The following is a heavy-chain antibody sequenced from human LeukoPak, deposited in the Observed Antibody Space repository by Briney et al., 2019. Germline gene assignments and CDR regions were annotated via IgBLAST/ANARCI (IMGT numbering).Heavy chain of an antibody. Sequence: SETLSPTCTVSGGSISSHFWSWIRQPPGKGLEWIAYIYYSGSTDYSGSTDYNPSLKSRVTISVDTSKKQFSLKLSSVTAADTAVYYCARQRKDYGSGSYHKYWFDPWGQGTLVTVSS. CDR1: GGSISSHF. D-gene: IGHD3-10*01. CDR2: IYYSGSTDYSGST. J-gene: IGHJ5*02. CDR3: ARQRKDYGSGSYHKYWFDP. V-gene: IGHV4-59*08.